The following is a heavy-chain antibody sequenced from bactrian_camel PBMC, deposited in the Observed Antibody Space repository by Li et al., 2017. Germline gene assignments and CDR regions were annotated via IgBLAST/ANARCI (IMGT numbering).Heavy chain of an antibody. Sequence: VQLVESGGGEVQAGGSLRLSCTAPENSISGYCMGWFRKFGRQDREGVAAIDADGSVSYADVVKGRFTISRDNAKNTVYLQMNSLRPEDTAMYYCVVRRMRECEGSWYRGGYTGQGTQVTVS. D-gene: IGHD6*01. V-gene: IGHV3S53*01. CDR1: ENSISGYC. CDR2: IDADGSV. J-gene: IGHJ4*01.